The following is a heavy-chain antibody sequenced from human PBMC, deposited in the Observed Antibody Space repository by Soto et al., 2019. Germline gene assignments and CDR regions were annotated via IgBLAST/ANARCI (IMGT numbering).Heavy chain of an antibody. CDR3: ARVSMDTAMGHYYYYGMDV. CDR1: GVTFSSYA. V-gene: IGHV1-69*13. Sequence: SVKVSCKASGVTFSSYAISWVRQAPGQGLEWMGGIIPIFGTANYAQKFQGRVTITADESTSTAYMELSSLRSEDTAVYYCARVSMDTAMGHYYYYGMDVWGQGTTVTVSS. J-gene: IGHJ6*02. CDR2: IIPIFGTA. D-gene: IGHD5-18*01.